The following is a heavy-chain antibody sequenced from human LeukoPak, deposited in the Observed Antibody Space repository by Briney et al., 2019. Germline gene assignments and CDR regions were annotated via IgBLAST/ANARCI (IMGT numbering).Heavy chain of an antibody. CDR2: IIPIFGTP. Sequence: SVKVSCKASGGTFSTYAFNWVRQAPGHGLEWMGRIIPIFGTPNYAQKLQGRVTINADESTSTVYMELRSLRSEDTAVYYCARIEGDYGVFVYWGQGTLVTVSS. V-gene: IGHV1-69*15. CDR3: ARIEGDYGVFVY. D-gene: IGHD4-17*01. CDR1: GGTFSTYA. J-gene: IGHJ4*02.